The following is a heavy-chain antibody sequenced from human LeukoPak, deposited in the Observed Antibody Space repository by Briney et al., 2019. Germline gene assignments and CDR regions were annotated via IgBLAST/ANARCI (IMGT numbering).Heavy chain of an antibody. V-gene: IGHV1-69*13. J-gene: IGHJ4*02. CDR2: IIPIFGTA. CDR1: GGTFSSYA. D-gene: IGHD1-26*01. Sequence: GASVKVSCKASGGTFSSYAISWVRQAPGQGLEWMGGIIPIFGTANYAQKFQGRVTITADESTSTAYMELSSLRSEDTAVYYCVRVGGPADPYYFDYWGQGTLVTVSS. CDR3: VRVGGPADPYYFDY.